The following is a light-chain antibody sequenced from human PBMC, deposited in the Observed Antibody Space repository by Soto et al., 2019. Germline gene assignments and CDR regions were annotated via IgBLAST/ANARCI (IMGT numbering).Light chain of an antibody. CDR3: SSYTRSSTYV. CDR1: SSDVGGYNY. J-gene: IGLJ1*01. Sequence: QSVLTQPASVSGSPGQSITISCTGTSSDVGGYNYVFWYQQHPGKAPKLMIYDVSNRPSGISNRFSGSKSGNTASLTISGLQAEDEADYYCSSYTRSSTYVFGTGTKVTVL. V-gene: IGLV2-14*01. CDR2: DVS.